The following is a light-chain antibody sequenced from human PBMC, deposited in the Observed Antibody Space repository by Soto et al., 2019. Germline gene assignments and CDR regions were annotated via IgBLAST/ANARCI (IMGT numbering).Light chain of an antibody. CDR2: EVN. V-gene: IGLV2-8*01. CDR1: SSDVGGYNY. J-gene: IGLJ1*01. CDR3: SSYAGSSNV. Sequence: QSVLTQPPSASGSPGQSVAISCTGTSSDVGGYNYVSWYQQHPGKAPKLMIYEVNKRPSGVPDRFSGPKSGNTASLTVSGLQAEDAADYYCSSYAGSSNVFGTGTKVTVL.